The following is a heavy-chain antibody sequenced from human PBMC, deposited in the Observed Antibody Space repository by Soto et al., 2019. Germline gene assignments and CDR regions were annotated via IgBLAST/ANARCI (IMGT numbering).Heavy chain of an antibody. CDR3: ARARYRGGSGNFWINWFDP. CDR2: INTNSGGA. CDR1: GYSFSEYH. V-gene: IGHV1-2*02. J-gene: IGHJ5*02. Sequence: QVQLVQSGAEVKKPGASVKVSCKTSGYSFSEYHMHWVRQAPGRGLEWIGWINTNSGGATYAEKFQGRVTMTRDTSISTAYMEVTNLKSDDTAVYFCARARYRGGSGNFWINWFDPWGQGTLVTVSS. D-gene: IGHD3-10*01.